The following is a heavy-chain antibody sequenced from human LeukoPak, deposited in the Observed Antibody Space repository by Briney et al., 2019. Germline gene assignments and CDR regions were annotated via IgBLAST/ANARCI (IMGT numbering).Heavy chain of an antibody. Sequence: SETLSLTCTVSGGSISGSGYYWSWIRQPPGQGLEWIGYIYHTGSTYYNPSLASRVTISVDRSKNQFSLRLTSVTAADTAVFYCARGGVGPTTNWFDPWGQGTLVTVSS. CDR1: GGSISGSGYY. J-gene: IGHJ5*02. CDR2: IYHTGST. D-gene: IGHD1-26*01. V-gene: IGHV4-30-2*01. CDR3: ARGGVGPTTNWFDP.